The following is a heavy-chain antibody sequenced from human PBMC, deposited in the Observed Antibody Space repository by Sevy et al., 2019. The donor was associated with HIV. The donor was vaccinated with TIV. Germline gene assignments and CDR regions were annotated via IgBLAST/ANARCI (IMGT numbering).Heavy chain of an antibody. D-gene: IGHD6-19*01. CDR1: GGSISSYD. V-gene: IGHV4-59*01. J-gene: IGHJ6*02. CDR3: ARDSGIAVAGTYYYYGMDV. CDR2: IYYSGST. Sequence: SETLSLTCTVSGGSISSYDWSWIRQPPGKGLEWIGYIYYSGSTNYNPALKSRVTISVDTSKNQFSLKLSSVTAADTAVYYCARDSGIAVAGTYYYYGMDVWGQGTTVTVSS.